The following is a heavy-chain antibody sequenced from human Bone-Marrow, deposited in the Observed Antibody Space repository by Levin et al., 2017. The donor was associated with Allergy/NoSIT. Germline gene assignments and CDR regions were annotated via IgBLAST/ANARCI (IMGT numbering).Heavy chain of an antibody. CDR2: IKYDGSEK. CDR1: VFTFDSYW. J-gene: IGHJ3*02. D-gene: IGHD3-22*01. V-gene: IGHV3-7*04. Sequence: GESLKISCAASVFTFDSYWMSWVRQAPGKGLEWVANIKYDGSEKYYMDSVKGRFTISRDNAKSSLFLQMNSLRAEDTAVYYCTRVYDSSGYYSGVGALDIWGQGTMVTVSS. CDR3: TRVYDSSGYYSGVGALDI.